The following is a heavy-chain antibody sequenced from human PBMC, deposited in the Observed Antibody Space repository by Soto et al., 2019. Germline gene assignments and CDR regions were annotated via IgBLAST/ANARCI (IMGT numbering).Heavy chain of an antibody. V-gene: IGHV3-15*07. J-gene: IGHJ6*02. CDR1: GFTFSNAW. Sequence: GGSLRLSCAASGFTFSNAWMNWVRQAPGKGLEWVGRIKSKTDGGTTDYAAPVKGRFTISRDDSKNTLYLQMNSLKTEDTAVYYCTTADCSSTSCYEGEYYYYYYGMDVWGQGTTVTVSS. CDR2: IKSKTDGGTT. CDR3: TTADCSSTSCYEGEYYYYYYGMDV. D-gene: IGHD2-2*01.